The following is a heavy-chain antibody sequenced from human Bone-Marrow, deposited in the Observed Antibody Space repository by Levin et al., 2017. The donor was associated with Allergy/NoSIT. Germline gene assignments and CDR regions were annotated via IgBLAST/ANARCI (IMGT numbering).Heavy chain of an antibody. V-gene: IGHV3-23*01. CDR2: ISGSGITT. CDR3: AKDSYYDFWSGLNDLYFGLDV. D-gene: IGHD3-3*01. CDR1: GFNFSSSA. J-gene: IGHJ6*02. Sequence: SCAASGFNFSSSAMSWVRQAPGNGLEWVAVISGSGITTYYADSLKGRFIISRDNSKNTLYLQMNSLRAEDSAVYYCAKDSYYDFWSGLNDLYFGLDVWGQGTTVTVSS.